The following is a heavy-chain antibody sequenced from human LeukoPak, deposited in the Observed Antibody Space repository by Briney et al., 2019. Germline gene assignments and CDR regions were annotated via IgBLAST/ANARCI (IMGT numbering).Heavy chain of an antibody. J-gene: IGHJ5*02. CDR3: ASGNWFDP. V-gene: IGHV3-30-3*01. Sequence: GGSLRLSCAASGFTFSSYAMHWVRQAPGKGLEWVAVISYDGSKKYYADSVKGRFTISRDNSKNTLYLQMNSLRAEDTAVYYCASGNWFDPWGQGTLVTVSS. CDR1: GFTFSSYA. CDR2: ISYDGSKK.